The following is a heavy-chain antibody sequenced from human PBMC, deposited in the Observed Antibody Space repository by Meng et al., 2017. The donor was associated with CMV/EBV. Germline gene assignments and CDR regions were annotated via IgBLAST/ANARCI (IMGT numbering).Heavy chain of an antibody. CDR2: IYTSGST. Sequence: QVTLHGSGPGLGKPSQTLSLTCTVSGGSISSGSYYWSWIRQPAGKGLEWIGRIYTSGSTNYNPSLKSRVTISVDTSKNQFSLKLSSVTAADTAVYYCASVQGLGVSWGQGTLVTVSS. J-gene: IGHJ4*02. CDR1: GGSISSGSYY. D-gene: IGHD3-10*01. V-gene: IGHV4-61*02. CDR3: ASVQGLGVS.